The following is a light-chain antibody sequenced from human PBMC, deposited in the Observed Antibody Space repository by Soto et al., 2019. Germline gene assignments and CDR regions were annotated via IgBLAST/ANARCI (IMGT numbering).Light chain of an antibody. Sequence: EIVLTQSPATLSLSPGERATLSCRASQSVSSYLAWYQQKPGQAPRLLIYDASNRATGIPARFSGSGSGTDFTLTISSLEPQDFAVYYCQQRSNWLLTFGQGTRLVIK. V-gene: IGKV3-11*01. CDR3: QQRSNWLLT. J-gene: IGKJ5*01. CDR1: QSVSSY. CDR2: DAS.